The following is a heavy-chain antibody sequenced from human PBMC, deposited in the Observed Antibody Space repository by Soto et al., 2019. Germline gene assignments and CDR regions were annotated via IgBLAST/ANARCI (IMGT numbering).Heavy chain of an antibody. CDR3: AREADYDYVWGSYRYFDY. D-gene: IGHD3-16*02. Sequence: SETLSLTCAVSGDSIIGIYHWAWIRQSPGRGLEWIASIYHTGTTYYNPSLKSRVTISVDTSKNQFSLKLSSVTAAGTAVYYCAREADYDYVWGSYRYFDYWGQGTLVTVSS. V-gene: IGHV4-38-2*02. CDR2: IYHTGTT. J-gene: IGHJ4*02. CDR1: GDSIIGIYH.